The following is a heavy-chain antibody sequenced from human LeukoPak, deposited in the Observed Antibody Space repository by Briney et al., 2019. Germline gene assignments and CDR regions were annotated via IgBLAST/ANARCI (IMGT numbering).Heavy chain of an antibody. V-gene: IGHV1-69*05. Sequence: GASVKVSCKASGGTFSSYAISWVRQAPGQGLEWMGRIIPIFGTANYAQKFQGRVTMTRDTSTSTVYMELSSLRSEDTAVYYCARADYEGPFDYWGQGTLVTVSS. J-gene: IGHJ4*02. CDR2: IIPIFGTA. D-gene: IGHD3-22*01. CDR1: GGTFSSYA. CDR3: ARADYEGPFDY.